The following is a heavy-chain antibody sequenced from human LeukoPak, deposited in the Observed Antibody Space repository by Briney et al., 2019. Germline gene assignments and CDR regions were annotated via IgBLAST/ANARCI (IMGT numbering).Heavy chain of an antibody. CDR1: GFTFSHYN. D-gene: IGHD3-9*01. J-gene: IGHJ4*02. Sequence: PWGSLRLSCAASGFTFSHYNMNWVRQAPGKGLEWVSSISSTTTSIYNRDSVRGRFIISRDNAKNSVYLQMDSLRAEDTAVYYCARGAYYDTWTGYLYFEYWGQGAVVTVSS. CDR3: ARGAYYDTWTGYLYFEY. V-gene: IGHV3-21*01. CDR2: ISSTTTSI.